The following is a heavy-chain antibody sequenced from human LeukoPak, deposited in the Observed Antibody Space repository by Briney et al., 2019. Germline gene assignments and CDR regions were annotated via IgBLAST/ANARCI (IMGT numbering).Heavy chain of an antibody. CDR3: AGARAEEWPSDAFDI. Sequence: PGGSLRLSCAASGFTVSSNYMSWVRQAPGKGLEWVSVIYSGGSTYYADSVKGRFTISRDNSKNTLYLQMNSLRAEDTAVYYCAGARAEEWPSDAFDIWGQGTMVTVSS. CDR2: IYSGGST. D-gene: IGHD3-3*01. J-gene: IGHJ3*02. V-gene: IGHV3-53*01. CDR1: GFTVSSNY.